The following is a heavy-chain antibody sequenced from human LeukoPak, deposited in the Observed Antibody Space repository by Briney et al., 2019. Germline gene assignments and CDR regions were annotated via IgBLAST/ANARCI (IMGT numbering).Heavy chain of an antibody. CDR2: IKSKTAGGTT. V-gene: IGHV3-15*01. CDR1: GFTFSNAC. J-gene: IGHJ4*02. CDR3: TRIIKSGSFDY. Sequence: GESLRLSCAASGFTFSNACMNWVRQAPGKGLEWVGRIKSKTAGGTTDYAAPVKGRFTISRDDSTNTLFLQMNSLKTEDTALYYCTRIIKSGSFDYWGQGTLVTVSS. D-gene: IGHD1-26*01.